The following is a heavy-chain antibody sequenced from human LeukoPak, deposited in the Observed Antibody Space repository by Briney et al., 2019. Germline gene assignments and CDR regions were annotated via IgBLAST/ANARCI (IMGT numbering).Heavy chain of an antibody. J-gene: IGHJ4*02. D-gene: IGHD3-22*01. CDR2: ISAYNGNT. CDR1: GYTFTSYG. V-gene: IGHV1-18*01. CDR3: ARLYDSSGYESSFRY. Sequence: ASVKVSCKASGYTFTSYGISWVRQAPGQGLEWMRWISAYNGNTNYAQKLQGRVTMTTDTSTGTAYMELRSLRSDDTAVYYCARLYDSSGYESSFRYWGQGTLVTVSS.